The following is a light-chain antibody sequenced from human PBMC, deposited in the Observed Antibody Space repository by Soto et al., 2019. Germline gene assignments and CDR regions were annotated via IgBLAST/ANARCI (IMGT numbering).Light chain of an antibody. Sequence: DIQMTQSPSSLSASVGDRVTITCRASQSISSYLNWYQQKPGKAPKLLIYAASSLQSGVPSRFSGSGSGTDFTLTISSLQPEDFATYYCQQYNTYSTFGQGTK. CDR3: QQYNTYST. J-gene: IGKJ1*01. V-gene: IGKV1-39*01. CDR2: AAS. CDR1: QSISSY.